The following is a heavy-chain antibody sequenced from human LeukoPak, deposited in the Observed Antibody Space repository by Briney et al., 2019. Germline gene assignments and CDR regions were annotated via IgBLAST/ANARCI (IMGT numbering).Heavy chain of an antibody. CDR3: TTEQRVAATTGFDY. D-gene: IGHD2-15*01. J-gene: IGHJ4*02. CDR1: GFTFSNAW. CDR2: IKSKTDGGTT. Sequence: GGSLRLSCAASGFTFSNAWMSWVRQAPGKGLEWVGRIKSKTDGGTTDYAAPVKGRFTISRDDSKNTLYLQMNSLKTEDTAVYYCTTEQRVAATTGFDYWGQGTLVTVSS. V-gene: IGHV3-15*01.